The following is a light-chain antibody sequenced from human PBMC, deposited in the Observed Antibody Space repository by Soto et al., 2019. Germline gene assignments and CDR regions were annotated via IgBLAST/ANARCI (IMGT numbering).Light chain of an antibody. CDR3: QQYSSNLYT. V-gene: IGKV1-5*01. Sequence: EIQMTQSPSTLSASVGDRVTNTCRASQSISTHLAWYQQKPGKAPEVLIYDASTLESWVLSMFSGSVSWTKFTLTISSLQPDDFATYYCQQYSSNLYTFGQGTKVDIK. J-gene: IGKJ2*01. CDR1: QSISTH. CDR2: DAS.